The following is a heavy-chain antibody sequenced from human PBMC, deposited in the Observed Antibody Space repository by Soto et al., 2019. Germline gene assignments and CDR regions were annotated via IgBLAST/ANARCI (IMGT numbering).Heavy chain of an antibody. CDR1: GGTFSIYA. V-gene: IGHV1-69*13. D-gene: IGHD6-13*01. Sequence: ASLKVSCKASGGTFSIYAISWVRQAPGQGLEWMGGIIPIFGTANYAQKFQGRVTITADESTSTAYMELSSLRSEDTAVYYCASRIAAAGPFDYWGQGTLVTVSS. CDR3: ASRIAAAGPFDY. J-gene: IGHJ4*02. CDR2: IIPIFGTA.